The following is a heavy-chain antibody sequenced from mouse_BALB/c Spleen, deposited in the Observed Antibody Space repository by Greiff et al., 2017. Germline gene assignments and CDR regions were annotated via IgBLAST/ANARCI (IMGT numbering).Heavy chain of an antibody. J-gene: IGHJ3*01. V-gene: IGHV14-1*02. CDR2: IDPENGNT. D-gene: IGHD1-1*01. Sequence: EVQLQQSGAELVRPGALVKLSCKASGFNIKDYYMHWVKQRPEQGLEWIGWIDPENGNTIYDPKFQGKASITADTSSNTAYLQLSSLISEDTAVYYCAPYYYGSSYGWFAYWGQGTLVTVSA. CDR3: APYYYGSSYGWFAY. CDR1: GFNIKDYY.